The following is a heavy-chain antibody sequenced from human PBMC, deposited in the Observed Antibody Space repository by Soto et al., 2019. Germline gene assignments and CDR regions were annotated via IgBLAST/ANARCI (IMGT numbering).Heavy chain of an antibody. CDR3: ARGELLWFGELLR. V-gene: IGHV1-8*01. CDR2: MNPNSGDT. CDR1: GYTFTSYE. Sequence: QVQLVQSGAEVKKPRASVKVSCKASGYTFTSYEINWVRQATGQGLEWMGWMNPNSGDTGYAKKFQGRVTMTRNTSISTAYMELSSLRSEDTAVYYCARGELLWFGELLRWGQGTLVTVSS. J-gene: IGHJ4*02. D-gene: IGHD3-10*01.